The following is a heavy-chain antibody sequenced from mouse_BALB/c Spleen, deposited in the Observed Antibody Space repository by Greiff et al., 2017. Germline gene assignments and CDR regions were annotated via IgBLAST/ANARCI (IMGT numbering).Heavy chain of an antibody. Sequence: QVQLQQSGPGLVAPSQSLSITCTVSGFSLTSYGVHWVRQPPGKGLEWLGVIWAGGSTNYNSALMSRLSISKDNSKSQVFLKMNSLQTDDTAMYYCAREDYDYGGNYFDYWGQGTTLTVSS. D-gene: IGHD2-4*01. CDR1: GFSLTSYG. CDR2: IWAGGST. V-gene: IGHV2-9*02. CDR3: AREDYDYGGNYFDY. J-gene: IGHJ2*01.